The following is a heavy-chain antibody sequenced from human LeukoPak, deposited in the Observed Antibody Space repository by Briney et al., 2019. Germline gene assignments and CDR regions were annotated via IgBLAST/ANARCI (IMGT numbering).Heavy chain of an antibody. D-gene: IGHD2-2*01. CDR1: GFTFSSYG. Sequence: GGSLRLSCAASGFTFSSYGMHWVRQAPGKGLEWVAFIRCDGSNKYYAESVKGRFTISRDNSKNTLYLQMNSLRAEDTAVYYCAKLGCSSTSCYHIWGQGTMVTVSS. J-gene: IGHJ3*02. CDR2: IRCDGSNK. CDR3: AKLGCSSTSCYHI. V-gene: IGHV3-30*02.